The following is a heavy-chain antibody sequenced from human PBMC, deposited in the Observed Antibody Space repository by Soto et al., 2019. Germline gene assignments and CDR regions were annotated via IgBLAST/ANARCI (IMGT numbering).Heavy chain of an antibody. CDR2: MSWNSGSI. Sequence: PGGSLRLSWAASGFTFDDYAMHLVRQAPGKGLEWVSGMSWNSGSIGYADSVKGRFTISRDNAKNSLYLQMNSLRAEDTALYYCARPLGLEAAAKDAFDIWGPGTVVP. V-gene: IGHV3-9*01. D-gene: IGHD6-13*01. CDR3: ARPLGLEAAAKDAFDI. J-gene: IGHJ3*02. CDR1: GFTFDDYA.